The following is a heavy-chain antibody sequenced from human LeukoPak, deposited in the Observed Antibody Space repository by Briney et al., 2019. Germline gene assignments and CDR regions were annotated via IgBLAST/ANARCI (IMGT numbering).Heavy chain of an antibody. CDR1: GFTFSGYG. J-gene: IGHJ4*02. Sequence: GGSLRLSCAASGFTFSGYGMHWVRQAPGKGLEWVAVIWYDGSNDDYADSVKGRFTISRDDSKSTLYLQMNSLRAEDTAIYYCARSIPRYDGSAYYPDYWGQGTLVTVSS. CDR2: IWYDGSND. CDR3: ARSIPRYDGSAYYPDY. V-gene: IGHV3-33*01. D-gene: IGHD3-22*01.